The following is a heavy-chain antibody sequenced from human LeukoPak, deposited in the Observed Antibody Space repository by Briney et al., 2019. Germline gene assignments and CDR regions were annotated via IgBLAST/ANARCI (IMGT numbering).Heavy chain of an antibody. D-gene: IGHD2-2*01. CDR2: INAGNGNT. J-gene: IGHJ4*02. CDR1: GYTFTSYA. V-gene: IGHV1-3*01. Sequence: GASVKVSCKASGYTFTSYAMHWVRQAPGQRLEWMGWINAGNGNTKYSQKFQGRVTITRDTSASTAYMELSSLRSEDTAVYYCARSGYCSSTSCWNHYYFDYWGQGTLVTVSS. CDR3: ARSGYCSSTSCWNHYYFDY.